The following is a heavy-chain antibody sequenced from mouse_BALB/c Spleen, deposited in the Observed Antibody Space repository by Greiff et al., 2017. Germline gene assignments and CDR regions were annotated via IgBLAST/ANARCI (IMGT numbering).Heavy chain of an antibody. V-gene: IGHV1-9*01. CDR1: GYTFSSYW. CDR2: ILPGSGST. J-gene: IGHJ3*01. Sequence: VHLVESGAELMKPGASVKISCKATGYTFSSYWIEWVKQRPGHGLEWIGEILPGSGSTNYNEKFKGKATFTADTSSNTAYMQLSSLTSEDSAVYYCARATTVVARAYWGQGTLVTVSA. D-gene: IGHD1-1*01. CDR3: ARATTVVARAY.